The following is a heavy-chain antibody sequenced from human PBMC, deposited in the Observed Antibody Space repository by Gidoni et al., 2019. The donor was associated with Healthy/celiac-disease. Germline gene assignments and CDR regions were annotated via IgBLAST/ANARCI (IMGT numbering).Heavy chain of an antibody. CDR1: GGSISSSSYY. J-gene: IGHJ4*02. CDR2: IYYSGST. Sequence: QLQLQESGPGLVKPSETLSLTCTVSGGSISSSSYYWGWSRPPPGKGLEWIGSIYYSGSTYYNPSLKSRVTISVDTSKNQFSLKLSSVTAADTAVYYCARHILGNTAGYYFDYWGQGTLVTVSS. D-gene: IGHD6-13*01. CDR3: ARHILGNTAGYYFDY. V-gene: IGHV4-39*01.